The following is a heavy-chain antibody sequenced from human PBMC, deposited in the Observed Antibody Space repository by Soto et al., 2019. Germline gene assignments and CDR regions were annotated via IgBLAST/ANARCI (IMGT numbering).Heavy chain of an antibody. CDR2: IFWDDDK. CDR1: GFSLSTRGVG. CDR3: AHRSRGYAYYFDQ. D-gene: IGHD5-12*01. V-gene: IGHV2-5*02. J-gene: IGHJ4*02. Sequence: QITLKESGPTLVKPTQTLTLTCSFSGFSLSTRGVGVGWIRQPPGKALEGLTLIFWDDDKWYSPSLRSRLTITEDTSKSQVVLTMTNMYPVDTATYYCAHRSRGYAYYFDQWGQGTLVTVSS.